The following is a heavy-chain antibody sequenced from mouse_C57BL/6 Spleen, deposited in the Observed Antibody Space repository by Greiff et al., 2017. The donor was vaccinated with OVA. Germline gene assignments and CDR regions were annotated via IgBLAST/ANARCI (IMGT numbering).Heavy chain of an antibody. D-gene: IGHD2-4*01. CDR3: ARTGPYDYDYAMDY. Sequence: VQLQQSGPELVKPGASVKMSCKASGYTFTDYNMHWVKQSHGKSLEWIGYINPNNGGTSYNQKFKGKATLTVNKSSSTAYMELRSLTSEDSAVYYCARTGPYDYDYAMDYWGQGTSVTVSS. J-gene: IGHJ4*01. CDR2: INPNNGGT. CDR1: GYTFTDYN. V-gene: IGHV1-22*01.